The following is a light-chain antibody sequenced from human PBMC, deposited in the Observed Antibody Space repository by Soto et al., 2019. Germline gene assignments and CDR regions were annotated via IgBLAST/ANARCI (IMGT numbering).Light chain of an antibody. Sequence: DVVMTQSPLSLPVTLGQPASISCRSSQSLIHSDGDTYLNWFQQRPGQSPRRLIYKVSDRDSGVPDRFTGSGSGTDFNLKISRVEAEDGGVYYCMQGTHWPWTFGQGTEVEIK. J-gene: IGKJ1*01. V-gene: IGKV2-30*02. CDR3: MQGTHWPWT. CDR2: KVS. CDR1: QSLIHSDGDTY.